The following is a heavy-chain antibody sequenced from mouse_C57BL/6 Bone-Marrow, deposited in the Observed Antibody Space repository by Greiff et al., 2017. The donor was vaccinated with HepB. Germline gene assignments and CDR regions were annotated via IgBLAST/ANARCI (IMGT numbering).Heavy chain of an antibody. Sequence: VNVVESGPGLVQPSQSLSITCTVSGFSLTSYGVHWVRQSPGKGLEWLGVIWRGGSTDYNAAFMSRLSITKDNSKSQVFFKMNSLQADDTAIYYCAKKGTTVVAPYWYVDVWGTGTTVTVSS. V-gene: IGHV2-5*01. CDR3: AKKGTTVVAPYWYVDV. J-gene: IGHJ1*03. CDR1: GFSLTSYG. D-gene: IGHD1-1*01. CDR2: IWRGGST.